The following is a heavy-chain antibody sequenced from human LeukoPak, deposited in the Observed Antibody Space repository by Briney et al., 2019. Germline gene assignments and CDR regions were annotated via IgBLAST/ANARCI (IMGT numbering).Heavy chain of an antibody. V-gene: IGHV4-39*01. CDR2: IYDSGST. J-gene: IGHJ1*01. CDR3: ARGGAARLHFQN. D-gene: IGHD6-6*01. CDR1: GGSIRSSYYY. Sequence: SETLSLTCTVSGGSIRSSYYYWGWIRQPPGKGLEWIGSIYDSGSTYYNPSLKSRVTISVDTSKNQFSLKLNSVTAADTAVYYCARGGAARLHFQNWGHGTLVTVSS.